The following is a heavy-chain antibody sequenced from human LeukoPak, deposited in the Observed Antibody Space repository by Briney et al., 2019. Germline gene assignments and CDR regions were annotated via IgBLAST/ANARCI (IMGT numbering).Heavy chain of an antibody. CDR2: IWYDGSNK. CDR1: GFTFSSYG. Sequence: PGGSLRLSCAASGFTFSSYGMHWVRQAPGKGLEWVAVIWYDGSNKYYADSVKGRFTISRDNSKNTLYLQMNSLRAEDTAVYYCARDGVTIWSGYYPHYYYMDVWGKGTTVTVSS. J-gene: IGHJ6*03. D-gene: IGHD3-3*01. V-gene: IGHV3-33*01. CDR3: ARDGVTIWSGYYPHYYYMDV.